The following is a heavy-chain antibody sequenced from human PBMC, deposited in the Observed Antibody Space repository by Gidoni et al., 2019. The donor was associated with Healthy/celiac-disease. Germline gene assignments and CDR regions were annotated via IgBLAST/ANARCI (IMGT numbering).Heavy chain of an antibody. CDR1: GGTFSSYA. J-gene: IGHJ6*02. V-gene: IGHV1-69*01. Sequence: QVQLVQSGAEVKKPGSSVKVSCKASGGTFSSYATSWVRQAPGQGLEWMGGIIPIFGTANYAQKFQGRVTITADESTSTAYMELSSLRSEDTAVYYCARDAGYSYGPYYYYGMDVWGQGTTVTVSS. CDR2: IIPIFGTA. D-gene: IGHD5-18*01. CDR3: ARDAGYSYGPYYYYGMDV.